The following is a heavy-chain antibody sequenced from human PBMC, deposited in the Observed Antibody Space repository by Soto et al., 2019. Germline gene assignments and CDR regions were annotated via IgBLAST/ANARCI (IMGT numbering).Heavy chain of an antibody. D-gene: IGHD2-2*01. V-gene: IGHV1-18*01. CDR1: GYTFTSYG. CDR3: ARGRGCSSTSCYADAEYFQH. Sequence: QVQLVQSGAEVKKPGASVKVSCKASGYTFTSYGISWVRQAPGQGLEWMGWISAYNGNTNYAQKLQGRVTMTIDTSTSTAYMELRSLRSDDTAVYYCARGRGCSSTSCYADAEYFQHWGQGTLVTVSS. J-gene: IGHJ1*01. CDR2: ISAYNGNT.